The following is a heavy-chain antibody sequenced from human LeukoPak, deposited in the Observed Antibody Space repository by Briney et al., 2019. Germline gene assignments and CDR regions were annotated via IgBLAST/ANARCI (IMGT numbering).Heavy chain of an antibody. J-gene: IGHJ3*02. CDR2: ISGSGGST. CDR3: AKVGGSGREAFDI. CDR1: GFTFSSYA. D-gene: IGHD3-10*01. V-gene: IGHV3-23*01. Sequence: PGGSLRLSCAASGFTFSSYAMSWVRQAPGKGLEWVSAISGSGGSTYYADSVKGRFTISRDNSKNTLYLQMNSLRAEDTAVFYCAKVGGSGREAFDIWGQGTMVTVSS.